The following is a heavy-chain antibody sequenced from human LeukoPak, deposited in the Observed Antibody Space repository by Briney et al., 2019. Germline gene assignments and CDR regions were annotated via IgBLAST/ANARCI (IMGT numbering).Heavy chain of an antibody. CDR1: GGSISSYY. CDR3: ARASVTYYYYYYMDV. V-gene: IGHV4-59*01. CDR2: IHYSGST. D-gene: IGHD4-11*01. J-gene: IGHJ6*03. Sequence: SETLSLTCTVSGGSISSYYWTWIRQPPGKGLEWIGYIHYSGSTNYNPSLKSRVTISVDTSENQFSLKLSSVTAADTAVYYCARASVTYYYYYYMDVWGKGTTVTVSS.